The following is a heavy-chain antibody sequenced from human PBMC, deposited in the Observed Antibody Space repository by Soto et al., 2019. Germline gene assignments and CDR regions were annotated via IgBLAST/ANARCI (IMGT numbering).Heavy chain of an antibody. V-gene: IGHV3-23*01. D-gene: IGHD6-19*01. CDR2: ISVSGGST. CDR1: GFTFSSYA. Sequence: EVQLLESGGGLVQPGGSLRLSCAASGFTFSSYAMSWVRQAPGKGLGWVSAISVSGGSTYYADSVKGRFTISRDNSKNPLYLQMNSLRAEDTAVYYCAKAKVRGWYISHFDYWGQGTLVTVSS. J-gene: IGHJ4*02. CDR3: AKAKVRGWYISHFDY.